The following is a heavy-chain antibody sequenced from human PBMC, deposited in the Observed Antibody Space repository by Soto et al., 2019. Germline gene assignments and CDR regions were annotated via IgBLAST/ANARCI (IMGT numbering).Heavy chain of an antibody. J-gene: IGHJ6*03. Sequence: PGGSLELSCAASGFTFGDYFMSWIRQAPGKGLEWVSYISSSGSTIYYADSVKGRFTISRDNANNSLYLQMNSLRAEDTAVYYCARDLGAGEPHYYYYMDVWGKGTTVTVSS. CDR3: ARDLGAGEPHYYYYMDV. CDR2: ISSSGSTI. CDR1: GFTFGDYF. V-gene: IGHV3-11*01. D-gene: IGHD3-16*01.